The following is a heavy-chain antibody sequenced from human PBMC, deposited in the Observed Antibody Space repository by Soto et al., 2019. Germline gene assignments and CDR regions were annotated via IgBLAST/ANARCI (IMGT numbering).Heavy chain of an antibody. Sequence: SEDLSLPRTGSGGFVSHCFWCWFRPPPGKGLEWIGYSGSTNYIPSLKSRVTISVDTSKNQFSLNLSSVTAADTAVYYCARLRPGRLAFWGQGTLVIGSS. CDR3: ARLRPGRLAF. D-gene: IGHD6-25*01. CDR2: SGST. CDR1: GGFVSHCF. J-gene: IGHJ4*02. V-gene: IGHV4-59*02.